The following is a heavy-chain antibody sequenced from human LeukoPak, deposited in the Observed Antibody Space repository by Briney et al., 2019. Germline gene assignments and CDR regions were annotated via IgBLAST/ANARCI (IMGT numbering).Heavy chain of an antibody. CDR1: GGSISSGSYY. V-gene: IGHV4-61*02. CDR3: ARETYYYDSSMFYYFDY. Sequence: TSETLPLTYSVSGGSISSGSYYWRWIRQPAGKGLEWIERIYTSGSTNYNPSLKSRVTISVDTSKNQFSLKLSSVTAADTAVYYCARETYYYDSSMFYYFDYWGQGTLVTVSS. J-gene: IGHJ4*02. CDR2: IYTSGST. D-gene: IGHD3-22*01.